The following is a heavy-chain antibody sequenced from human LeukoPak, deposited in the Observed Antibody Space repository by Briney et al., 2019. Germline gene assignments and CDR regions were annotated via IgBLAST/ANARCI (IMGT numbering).Heavy chain of an antibody. D-gene: IGHD6-13*01. J-gene: IGHJ6*02. V-gene: IGHV3-53*01. CDR2: IYSGGST. CDR3: ARDRWQQTDSYYYGMDV. CDR1: GFTFSTYS. Sequence: GGSLRLSCAASGFTFSTYSMSWVRQAPGKGLEWVSVIYSGGSTYYADSVKGRFTISRDNSKNTLYLQMNSLRAEDTAVYYCARDRWQQTDSYYYGMDVWGQGTTVTVSS.